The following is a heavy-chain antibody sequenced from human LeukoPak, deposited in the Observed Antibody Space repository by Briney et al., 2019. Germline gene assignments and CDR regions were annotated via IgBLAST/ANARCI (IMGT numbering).Heavy chain of an antibody. CDR3: ARGPSRMVYAKTKNWFDP. CDR1: GGSFRGYY. CDR2: INHSGST. J-gene: IGHJ5*02. Sequence: PSETLSLTCAVYGGSFRGYYWSWIRQPPGKGLEWIGEINHSGSTNYNPSLKSRVTISVDTSKNQFSLKLSSVTAADTAVYYCARGPSRMVYAKTKNWFDPWGQGTLVTVSS. V-gene: IGHV4-34*01. D-gene: IGHD2-8*01.